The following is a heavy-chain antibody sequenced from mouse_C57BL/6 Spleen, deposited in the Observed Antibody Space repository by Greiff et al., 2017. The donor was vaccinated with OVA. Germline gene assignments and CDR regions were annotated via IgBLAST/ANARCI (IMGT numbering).Heavy chain of an antibody. CDR3: ASGTAWFAY. Sequence: VQLQQPGAELVMPGASVKLSCKASGYTFTSYWMHWVKQRPGQGLEWIGEIDPSDSYTNYNQKFKGKSTLTVDKSSTTAYMQHSSRTSEDAAVYYCASGTAWFAYWGQGTLVTVSA. D-gene: IGHD4-1*01. CDR2: IDPSDSYT. V-gene: IGHV1-69*01. CDR1: GYTFTSYW. J-gene: IGHJ3*01.